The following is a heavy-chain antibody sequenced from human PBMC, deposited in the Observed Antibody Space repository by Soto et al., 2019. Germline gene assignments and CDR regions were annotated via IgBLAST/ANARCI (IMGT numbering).Heavy chain of an antibody. V-gene: IGHV1-2*02. CDR1: GHTFTGYY. J-gene: IGHJ4*02. D-gene: IGHD6-19*01. Sequence: QVQLVQSGAEVKKPGASVKVSCRASGHTFTGYYMHWVRQAPGQGVEWMGWINPNSGGTNYGQKFQGRVNMTRDPSISTAYMELRRLRSDDTAVYYCARGQLRHYSSGWHLGYWGQGTLVTVSS. CDR2: INPNSGGT. CDR3: ARGQLRHYSSGWHLGY.